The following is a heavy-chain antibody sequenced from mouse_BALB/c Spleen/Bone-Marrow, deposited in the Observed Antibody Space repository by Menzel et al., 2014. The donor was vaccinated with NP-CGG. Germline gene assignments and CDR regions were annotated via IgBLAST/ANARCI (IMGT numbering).Heavy chain of an antibody. D-gene: IGHD2-1*01. Sequence: LQEPGPSLVQPSQSLSITCTVSGFSLTTYGVHWVRQSPGQGLEWLGVIWRGGSTDYNAAFMSRLSITKDNSKSQVFFKMNSLQADDTAIYYCAKRGNYGYFDYWGQGTTLTVSS. CDR2: IWRGGST. CDR1: GFSLTTYG. J-gene: IGHJ2*01. CDR3: AKRGNYGYFDY. V-gene: IGHV2-5-1*01.